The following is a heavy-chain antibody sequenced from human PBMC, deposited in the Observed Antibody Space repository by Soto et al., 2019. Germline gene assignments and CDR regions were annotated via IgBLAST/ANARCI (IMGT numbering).Heavy chain of an antibody. Sequence: ASVKVSCKASGYTFTSYGISWVRQAPGQGLEWMGWISAYNGNTNYAQKLQGRVTMTTDTSTSTAYMELRSLRSDDTAVYYCARDSGGYDVGYYYCYGMDVWGQGTTVTVSS. CDR2: ISAYNGNT. CDR3: ARDSGGYDVGYYYCYGMDV. V-gene: IGHV1-18*01. J-gene: IGHJ6*02. CDR1: GYTFTSYG. D-gene: IGHD5-12*01.